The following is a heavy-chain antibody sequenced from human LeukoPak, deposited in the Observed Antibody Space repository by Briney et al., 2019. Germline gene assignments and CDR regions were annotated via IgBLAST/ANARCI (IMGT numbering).Heavy chain of an antibody. V-gene: IGHV3-15*01. Sequence: GGSLRLSRAASGFTFSNAWMSWVRQAPGKGLEWVGRIKSKTDGGTTDYAAPVKGRFTISRDDSKNTLYLQMNSLKTEDTAVYYCSRHYYDSSGYYDYWGQGTLVTVSS. CDR3: SRHYYDSSGYYDY. D-gene: IGHD3-22*01. J-gene: IGHJ4*02. CDR2: IKSKTDGGTT. CDR1: GFTFSNAW.